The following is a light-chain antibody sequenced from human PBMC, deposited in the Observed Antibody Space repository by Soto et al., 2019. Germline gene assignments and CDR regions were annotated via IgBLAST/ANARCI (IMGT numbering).Light chain of an antibody. CDR1: QSVSSF. CDR3: QQRNFWPLA. V-gene: IGKV3-11*01. J-gene: IGKJ4*01. CDR2: DAS. Sequence: EIVLTQFPATLSLSPGERATLSCRASQSVSSFLAWYQQKPGQAPRLLIYDASNRATGIPGSFSGSGSGAVFTLTISSLEPEDFAVYYCQQRNFWPLAFGGGTKVEI.